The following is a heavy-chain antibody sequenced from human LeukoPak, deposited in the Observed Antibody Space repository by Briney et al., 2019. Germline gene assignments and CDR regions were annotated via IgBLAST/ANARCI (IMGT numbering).Heavy chain of an antibody. V-gene: IGHV3-23*01. J-gene: IGHJ4*02. Sequence: GGSLRLSCAAPRFTFSSYAMSWVRQAPGKGLEWVSAISGSGGTTYNADSVKGRFTISRDNSKNTLYLQLNSLRAEDTAVYYCAKGAGNFHWSYHDYWGQGTLVTVSS. CDR3: AKGAGNFHWSYHDY. D-gene: IGHD1-7*01. CDR1: RFTFSSYA. CDR2: ISGSGGTT.